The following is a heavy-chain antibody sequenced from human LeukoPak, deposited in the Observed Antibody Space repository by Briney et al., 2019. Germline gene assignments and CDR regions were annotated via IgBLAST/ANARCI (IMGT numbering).Heavy chain of an antibody. V-gene: IGHV1-46*03. CDR1: GYTFINYY. CDR2: INPSGGST. J-gene: IGHJ4*02. D-gene: IGHD1-7*01. Sequence: ASVKVSCKASGYTFINYYMHWVRQAPGQGLEWMGIINPSGGSTSYAQNFQGRVTMTRDTSTSTVYMDLSSLRSEDTAVYYCARGSTGTTFDYWGQGTLVTVPS. CDR3: ARGSTGTTFDY.